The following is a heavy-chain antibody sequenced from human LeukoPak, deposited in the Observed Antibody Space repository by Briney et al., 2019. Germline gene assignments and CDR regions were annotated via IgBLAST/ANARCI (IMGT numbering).Heavy chain of an antibody. CDR3: AITVTSDAFDI. J-gene: IGHJ3*02. D-gene: IGHD4-17*01. CDR2: INPNSGGT. CDR1: GYTFTSYD. Sequence: ASVKVSCKASGYTFTSYDINWVRQATGQGLEWMGRINPNSGGTNYAQKFQGRVTMTRDTSISTAYMELSRLRSDDTAVYYCAITVTSDAFDIWGQGTMVTVSS. V-gene: IGHV1-2*06.